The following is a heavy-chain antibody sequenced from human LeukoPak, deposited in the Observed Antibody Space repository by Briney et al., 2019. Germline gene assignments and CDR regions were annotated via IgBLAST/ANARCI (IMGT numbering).Heavy chain of an antibody. V-gene: IGHV3-23*01. CDR2: ISGSGGST. CDR1: GFTFSSYA. Sequence: GGSLRLSCAASGFTFSSYAMSWVRQAPGKGLEWVSAISGSGGSTYYADSVKGRFTISRDNSKNTLYLQMNSLRAEDTAVYYCAKVTSLAVAGTGAGLDYWGQGTLVTVSS. J-gene: IGHJ4*02. D-gene: IGHD6-19*01. CDR3: AKVTSLAVAGTGAGLDY.